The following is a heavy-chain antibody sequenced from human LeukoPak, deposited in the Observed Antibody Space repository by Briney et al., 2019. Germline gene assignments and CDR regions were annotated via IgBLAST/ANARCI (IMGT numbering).Heavy chain of an antibody. V-gene: IGHV4-34*01. Sequence: SGTLSLTCPVYGGSFIGYYWSWIRQPPGKGLEGIGEINHSGSTKYNPSLKSRGTISVDTSKNQFSLKLSSVTAADTAVYYCASNYFDWLYRGFSYRWGQGTLVTVSS. CDR2: INHSGST. CDR3: ASNYFDWLYRGFSYR. CDR1: GGSFIGYY. D-gene: IGHD3-9*01. J-gene: IGHJ4*02.